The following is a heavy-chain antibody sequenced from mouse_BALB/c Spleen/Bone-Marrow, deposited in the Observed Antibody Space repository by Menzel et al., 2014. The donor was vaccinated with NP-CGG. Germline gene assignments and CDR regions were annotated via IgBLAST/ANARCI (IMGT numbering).Heavy chain of an antibody. Sequence: VHLQQPGPELVKPGASVKISCKASGYTFTDYNMHWVKQSHGQSLEWIGYIYPYNGGTGYNQEFKSKATLTVDNSSSTAYMELRSLTSEDSAVYYCARIYDGYFLFDYWGQGTTLTVSS. V-gene: IGHV1S29*02. D-gene: IGHD2-3*01. J-gene: IGHJ2*01. CDR3: ARIYDGYFLFDY. CDR2: IYPYNGGT. CDR1: GYTFTDYN.